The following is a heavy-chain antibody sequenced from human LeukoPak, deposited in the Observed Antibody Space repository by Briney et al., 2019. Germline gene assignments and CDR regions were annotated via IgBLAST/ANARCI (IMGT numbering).Heavy chain of an antibody. CDR1: GFSLTTSGM. Sequence: SGPTLVKPTQTLTLTCTFSGFSLTTSGMGVGWVRQTPGKGLEWLGTVFHTGATYYNLSLRSRVTISVDTAKNQFSLRVRSMTAADTGVYYCARVPGVYYDSLTGYGSGWFDPWGQGTLVTVPS. CDR2: VFHTGAT. D-gene: IGHD3-9*01. J-gene: IGHJ5*02. V-gene: IGHV4-38-2*02. CDR3: ARVPGVYYDSLTGYGSGWFDP.